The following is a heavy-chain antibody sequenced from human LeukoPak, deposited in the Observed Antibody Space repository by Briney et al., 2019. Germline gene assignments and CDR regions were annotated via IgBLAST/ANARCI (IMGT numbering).Heavy chain of an antibody. CDR1: GGSISSSTYY. J-gene: IGHJ4*02. CDR3: ARRGSWYGGLDY. D-gene: IGHD6-13*01. Sequence: SETLSLTCTVSGGSISSSTYYWTWIRQPAGKGLEWIGRIYTSGSTNYNPSLKSRVTISVDTSKNQFSLKLSSVTAADTAVYYCARRGSWYGGLDYWGQGTLVTVSS. V-gene: IGHV4-61*02. CDR2: IYTSGST.